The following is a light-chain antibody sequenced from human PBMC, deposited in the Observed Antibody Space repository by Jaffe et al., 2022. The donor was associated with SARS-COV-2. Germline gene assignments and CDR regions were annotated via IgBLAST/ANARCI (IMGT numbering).Light chain of an antibody. V-gene: IGLV1-51*01. CDR3: ATWDGNLRTVV. J-gene: IGLJ2*01. CDR1: SSNIGINS. Sequence: QSVLTQPPSVSAAPGQRVTISCSGSSSNIGINSVSWYQQLPGTAPQLLISDSNKRPSGIPDRFSVSKADRTATLGITGLQTGDEADYYCATWDGNLRTVVFGGGTKVTVL. CDR2: DSN.